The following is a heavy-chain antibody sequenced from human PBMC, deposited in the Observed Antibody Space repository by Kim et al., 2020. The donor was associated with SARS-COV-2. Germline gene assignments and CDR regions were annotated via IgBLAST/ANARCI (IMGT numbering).Heavy chain of an antibody. CDR1: GFTFSSYA. CDR2: ISYDGSNK. D-gene: IGHD6-19*01. V-gene: IGHV3-30*04. J-gene: IGHJ4*02. Sequence: GGSLRLSCAASGFTFSSYAMHWVRQAPGKGLEWVAVISYDGSNKYYADSVKGRFTISRDNSKNTLYLQMNSLRAEDTAVYYCARGGIYSSGWYTVGYWGQGTLDTVSS. CDR3: ARGGIYSSGWYTVGY.